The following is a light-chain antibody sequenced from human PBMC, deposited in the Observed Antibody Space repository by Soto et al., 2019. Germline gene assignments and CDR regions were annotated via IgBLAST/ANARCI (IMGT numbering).Light chain of an antibody. CDR1: QSLRHHNGYYY. CDR3: RQTLQAPYS. Sequence: DIVMTQSPLSLPVTPGEPASISCRSSQSLRHHNGYYYLDWYIQKLGQSPQVLIYLGSNRASGVPDRVSGSASSTVFTLKISRVEAKHVAVYHRRQTLQAPYSFRLATKLEIK. J-gene: IGKJ2*01. CDR2: LGS. V-gene: IGKV2-28*01.